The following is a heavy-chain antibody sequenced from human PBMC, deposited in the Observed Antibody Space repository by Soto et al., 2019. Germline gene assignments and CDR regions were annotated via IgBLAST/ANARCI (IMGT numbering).Heavy chain of an antibody. CDR1: GYPFTGPY. Sequence: ASVKVSCKASGYPFTGPYIYWVRQAPGQGLEWMGWINPSSGGTEFAEKFQGRVTVTRDTSIRTVFLELNSLTSDDTGVYFCARDFRTYSHGVDVWGRGTAVTVSS. V-gene: IGHV1-2*02. CDR3: ARDFRTYSHGVDV. CDR2: INPSSGGT. J-gene: IGHJ6*02. D-gene: IGHD4-4*01.